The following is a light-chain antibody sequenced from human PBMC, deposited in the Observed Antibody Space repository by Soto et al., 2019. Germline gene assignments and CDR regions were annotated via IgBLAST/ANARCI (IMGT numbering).Light chain of an antibody. Sequence: EIVLTQSPGTLSLSPGERAALSCRASQRLSSSSLAWYQQKPGHGPRLLIYGASRRATGIPDRFSATESGTVFTLTISSLEPEDFAVYFCQQYDSTPWTFGQGTKVEIK. CDR1: QRLSSSS. CDR3: QQYDSTPWT. V-gene: IGKV3-20*01. J-gene: IGKJ1*01. CDR2: GAS.